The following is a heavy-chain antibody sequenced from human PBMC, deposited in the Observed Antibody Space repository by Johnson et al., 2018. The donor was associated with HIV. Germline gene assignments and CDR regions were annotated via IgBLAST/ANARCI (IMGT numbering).Heavy chain of an antibody. CDR2: IYSGGST. J-gene: IGHJ3*02. CDR3: ARMTTTVSHHDAFDI. D-gene: IGHD4-17*01. V-gene: IGHV3-66*01. CDR1: AFTSSSYS. Sequence: VQLVESGGGVVQPGRSLRLSCAASAFTSSSYSMHWVRQAPGKGLEWVSLIYSGGSTYYADSVKGRFTISRDNSKNTLYLQMNSLRAEDTAVYYCARMTTTVSHHDAFDIRGQGTMVTVSS.